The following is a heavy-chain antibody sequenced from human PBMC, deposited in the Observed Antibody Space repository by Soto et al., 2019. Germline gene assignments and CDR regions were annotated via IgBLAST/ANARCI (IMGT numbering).Heavy chain of an antibody. Sequence: ASVKVSWKASGYTFTSYDINWVRQATGQGLEWMGWMNPNSGNTGYAQKFQGRVTMTRNTSISTAYMELSSLRSEDTAVYYCASGYSSGWYLGRDAFDYWGQGTLVTVSS. D-gene: IGHD6-19*01. CDR2: MNPNSGNT. CDR3: ASGYSSGWYLGRDAFDY. CDR1: GYTFTSYD. V-gene: IGHV1-8*01. J-gene: IGHJ4*02.